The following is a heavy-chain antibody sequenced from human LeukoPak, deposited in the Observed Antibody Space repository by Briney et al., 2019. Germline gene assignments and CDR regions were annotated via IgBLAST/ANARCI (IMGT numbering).Heavy chain of an antibody. D-gene: IGHD3-10*01. J-gene: IGHJ4*02. CDR3: ARDYAPYGSGSYRAFDY. V-gene: IGHV4-39*07. CDR2: IYYSGST. CDR1: GGSISSSSYY. Sequence: SETLSLTCTVSGGSISSSSYYWGWIRRPPGKGLEWIGSIYYSGSTYYNPSLKSRVTISVDTSKNQFSLKLSSVTAADTAVYYCARDYAPYGSGSYRAFDYWGQGTLVTVSS.